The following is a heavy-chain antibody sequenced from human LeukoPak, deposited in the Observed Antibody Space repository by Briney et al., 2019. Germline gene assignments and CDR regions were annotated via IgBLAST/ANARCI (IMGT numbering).Heavy chain of an antibody. J-gene: IGHJ4*02. D-gene: IGHD6-13*01. CDR3: ARAGPSSSWHQFDY. Sequence: GGSLRLSCAASGFSVSRNYMSWVRQAPGKGLEWVSVIYSGGRTYYADSVKGRCTISRDNSKNALYLQMNSPRAEDTAVYYCARAGPSSSWHQFDYWGQGTLVTVSS. CDR2: IYSGGRT. V-gene: IGHV3-66*01. CDR1: GFSVSRNY.